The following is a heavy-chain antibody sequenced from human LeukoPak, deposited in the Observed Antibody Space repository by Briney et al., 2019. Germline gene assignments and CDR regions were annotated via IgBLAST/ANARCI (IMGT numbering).Heavy chain of an antibody. CDR2: IYSGGST. V-gene: IGHV3-66*01. J-gene: IGHJ6*02. CDR1: GFTVSSNY. CDR3: ARTQPDIVLMVYASHYGMDV. Sequence: GGSLRLSCAASGFTVSSNYMSWVRQAPGKGLEWVSVIYSGGSTYNADSVKGRFTISRDNSKNTLYLQMNSLRAEDTAVYYCARTQPDIVLMVYASHYGMDVWGQGTTVTVSS. D-gene: IGHD2-8*01.